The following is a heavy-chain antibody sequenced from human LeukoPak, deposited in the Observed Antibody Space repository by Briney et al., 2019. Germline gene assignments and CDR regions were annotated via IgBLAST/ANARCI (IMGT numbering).Heavy chain of an antibody. V-gene: IGHV1-69*13. J-gene: IGHJ3*02. D-gene: IGHD5/OR15-5a*01. CDR1: GGTFSSYA. Sequence: GASVKVSCKASGGTFSSYAISWVRQAPGQGLEWMGGIIPIFGTANYAQKFQGRVTITADESTSTAYMELSSLRSEDTAVYYCARDPVSHDAFDIWGQGTMVTVSS. CDR2: IIPIFGTA. CDR3: ARDPVSHDAFDI.